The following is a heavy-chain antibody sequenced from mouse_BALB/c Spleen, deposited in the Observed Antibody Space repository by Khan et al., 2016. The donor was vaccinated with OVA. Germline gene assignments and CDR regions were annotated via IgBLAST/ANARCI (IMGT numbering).Heavy chain of an antibody. Sequence: QVQLQQSGAELMKPGASVKISCKATGYTFSSYWLEWVKQRPGHGLEWIGEILPGSGSRNYNEKFKGKATCTADISSKTTYMQLSSLTSEDSAVYYRARVNYGSRDYFDYWGQGTTLTVSS. CDR1: GYTFSSYW. J-gene: IGHJ2*01. D-gene: IGHD1-1*01. V-gene: IGHV1-9*01. CDR3: ARVNYGSRDYFDY. CDR2: ILPGSGSR.